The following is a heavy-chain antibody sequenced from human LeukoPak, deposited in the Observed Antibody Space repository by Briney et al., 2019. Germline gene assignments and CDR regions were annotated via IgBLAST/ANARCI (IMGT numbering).Heavy chain of an antibody. Sequence: ASVKVSCKASGYTFTSYSISWVRQAPGQGLEWLGWTSTYNGNTHYAQKLQGRVTMTTDTSTTTAYMELRSLRSDDTAVYYCARDYRTGFDYWGQGTLVTVSS. D-gene: IGHD7-27*01. V-gene: IGHV1-18*01. J-gene: IGHJ4*02. CDR3: ARDYRTGFDY. CDR2: TSTYNGNT. CDR1: GYTFTSYS.